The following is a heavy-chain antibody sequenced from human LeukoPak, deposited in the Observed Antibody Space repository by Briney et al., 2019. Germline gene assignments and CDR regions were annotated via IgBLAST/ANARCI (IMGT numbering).Heavy chain of an antibody. CDR2: IYHSGNT. V-gene: IGHV4-38-2*02. Sequence: SETLSLTCTVSVYSISSGYYWEWMRQPPGKGLEWIGSIYHSGNTYYNPSLTSRVTIYMDTPPNQFSLKLTSVTPADTAVYYSARSPTGEKYFDYWGQGTLVTVSS. CDR1: VYSISSGYY. J-gene: IGHJ4*02. D-gene: IGHD7-27*01. CDR3: ARSPTGEKYFDY.